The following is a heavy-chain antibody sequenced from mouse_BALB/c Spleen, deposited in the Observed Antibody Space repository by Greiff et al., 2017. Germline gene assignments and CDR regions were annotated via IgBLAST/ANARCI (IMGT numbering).Heavy chain of an antibody. J-gene: IGHJ4*01. CDR1: GFNIKDYY. CDR3: NRWLLRGGAMDY. Sequence: VQLQQSGAELVRSGASVKLSCTASGFNIKDYYMHWVKQRPEQGLEWIGWIDPENGDTEYAPKFQGKATMTADTSSNTAYLQLSSLTSEDTAVYYCNRWLLRGGAMDYWGQGTSVTVSS. D-gene: IGHD2-3*01. CDR2: IDPENGDT. V-gene: IGHV14-4*02.